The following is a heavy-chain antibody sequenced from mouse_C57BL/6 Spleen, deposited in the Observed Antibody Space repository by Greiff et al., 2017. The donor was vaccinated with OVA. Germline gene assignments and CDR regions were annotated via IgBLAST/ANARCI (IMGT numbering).Heavy chain of an antibody. CDR2: INPGSGGT. CDR3: ARFYYGSRNYFDY. D-gene: IGHD1-1*01. V-gene: IGHV1-54*01. Sequence: VQLKQSGAELVRPGTSVKVSCKASGYAFTNYLIEWVKQRPGQGLEWIGVINPGSGGTNYNEKFKGKATLTADKSSSTAYMQLSSLTSEDSAVYFCARFYYGSRNYFDYWGQGTTLTVSS. J-gene: IGHJ2*01. CDR1: GYAFTNYL.